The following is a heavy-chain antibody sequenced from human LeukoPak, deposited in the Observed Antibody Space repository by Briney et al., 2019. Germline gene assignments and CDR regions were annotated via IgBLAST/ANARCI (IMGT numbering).Heavy chain of an antibody. CDR3: ARDAYSSSPEDTYFDY. V-gene: IGHV1-69*04. Sequence: SVKVSCKASGDSFSNNVITWVRLAPGQGLEWMGRIIPVLGVSNFARKFQGRVTITADKSTNTAYMELSRLRSEDTAVYYCARDAYSSSPEDTYFDYWGQGTLVTVSS. D-gene: IGHD6-6*01. J-gene: IGHJ4*02. CDR2: IIPVLGVS. CDR1: GDSFSNNV.